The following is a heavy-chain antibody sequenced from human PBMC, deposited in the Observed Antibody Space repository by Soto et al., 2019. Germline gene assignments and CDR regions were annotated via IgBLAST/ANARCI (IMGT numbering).Heavy chain of an antibody. D-gene: IGHD3-3*01. CDR2: IIPIFGTA. Sequence: SVKVSCKASGGTFSSYAISWVRQAPGQGLEWMGGIIPIFGTANYAQKFQGRVTITADESTSTAYMELSSLRSEDTAVYYCARGGKGYDFWSGYYTPRDYGMDVWGQGTTVTVSS. CDR1: GGTFSSYA. J-gene: IGHJ6*02. CDR3: ARGGKGYDFWSGYYTPRDYGMDV. V-gene: IGHV1-69*13.